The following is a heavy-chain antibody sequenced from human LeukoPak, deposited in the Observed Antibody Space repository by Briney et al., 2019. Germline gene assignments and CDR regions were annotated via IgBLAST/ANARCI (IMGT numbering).Heavy chain of an antibody. Sequence: SVKVSCKASGGTFSSYAINWVRQAPGQGLEWMGGIIPIFGTANYAQKFQGRVTITADESTSTAYMELSSLRSEDTAVYYCAAHYYGSGGYYYYYYMDVWGKGTTVTISS. CDR1: GGTFSSYA. V-gene: IGHV1-69*13. D-gene: IGHD3-10*01. CDR3: AAHYYGSGGYYYYYYMDV. CDR2: IIPIFGTA. J-gene: IGHJ6*03.